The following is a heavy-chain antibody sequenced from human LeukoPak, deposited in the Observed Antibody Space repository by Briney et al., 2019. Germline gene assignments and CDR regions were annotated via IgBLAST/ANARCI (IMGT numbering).Heavy chain of an antibody. CDR3: ARGAEASYYYYYMDV. CDR2: IIPIFGTA. CDR1: VGTFSSYA. V-gene: IGHV1-69*01. J-gene: IGHJ6*03. Sequence: GSSVKVSCKASVGTFSSYAISWVRQAPGPGLEWMGGIIPIFGTANYAQKFQGRVTITADESTSTAYMELSSLRSEDTAVYYCARGAEASYYYYYMDVWGKGTTVTVSS.